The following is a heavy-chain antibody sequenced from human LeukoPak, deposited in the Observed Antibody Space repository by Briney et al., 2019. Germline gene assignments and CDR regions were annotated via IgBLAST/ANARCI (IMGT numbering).Heavy chain of an antibody. CDR3: ATVEMARITSE. D-gene: IGHD5-24*01. V-gene: IGHV3-48*01. CDR1: GFTFTSSS. J-gene: IGHJ4*02. CDR2: IRRSSNTI. Sequence: PGGSLRLSCAASGFTFTSSSMNCVRQAPGKWREWVLYIRRSSNTIYYADSVKGRFTITRVNAKNSMCMQMNSLRAEDTAVYYCATVEMARITSEWGQGTLVTVSS.